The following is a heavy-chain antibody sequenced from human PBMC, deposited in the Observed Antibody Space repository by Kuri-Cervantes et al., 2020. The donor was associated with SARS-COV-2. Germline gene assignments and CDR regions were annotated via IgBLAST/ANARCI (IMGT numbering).Heavy chain of an antibody. D-gene: IGHD3-3*01. CDR2: IYHSGST. CDR3: ARGRNYDFWSGYFHFDY. Sequence: SWVRQAPGKGLEWIGYIYHSGSTYYNPSLKSRVTISVDRSKNQFSLKLSSVTAADTAVYYCARGRNYDFWSGYFHFDYWGQGTLVTVSS. V-gene: IGHV4-30-2*01. J-gene: IGHJ4*02.